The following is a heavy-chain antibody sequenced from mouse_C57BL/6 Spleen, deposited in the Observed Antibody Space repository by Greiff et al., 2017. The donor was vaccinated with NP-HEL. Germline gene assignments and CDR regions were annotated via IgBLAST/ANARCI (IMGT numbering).Heavy chain of an antibody. CDR3: ARQGYAYWYFDV. J-gene: IGHJ1*03. CDR2: ISSGGSYT. V-gene: IGHV5-6*01. CDR1: GFTFSSYG. Sequence: EVQVVESGGDLVKPGGSLKLSCAASGFTFSSYGMSWVRQTPDKRLEWVATISSGGSYTYYPDSVKGRFTISRDNAKNTLYLQMSSLKSEDTAMYYCARQGYAYWYFDVWGTGTTVTVSS. D-gene: IGHD3-1*01.